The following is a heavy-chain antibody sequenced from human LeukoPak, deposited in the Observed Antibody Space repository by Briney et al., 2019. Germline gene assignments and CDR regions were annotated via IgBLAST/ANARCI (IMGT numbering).Heavy chain of an antibody. Sequence: GGSLRLSCAASGFTFSDYYMSWIRQAPGKGLEWVSYISSSGSTIYYADSVKGRFTISRDNAKNSLYLQMNSLRAEDTAVYYCAGEEYYDILTGALIDAFDIWGQGTMVTVSS. CDR1: GFTFSDYY. V-gene: IGHV3-11*04. D-gene: IGHD3-9*01. J-gene: IGHJ3*02. CDR2: ISSSGSTI. CDR3: AGEEYYDILTGALIDAFDI.